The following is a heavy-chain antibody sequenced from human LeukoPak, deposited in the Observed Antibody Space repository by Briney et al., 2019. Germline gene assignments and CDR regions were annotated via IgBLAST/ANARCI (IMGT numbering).Heavy chain of an antibody. CDR1: GGSISSHY. D-gene: IGHD6-13*01. CDR3: ARRGIAEAFDI. CDR2: IYDSGST. Sequence: PETLSLTCAVSGGSISSHYWSWIPQPPGKGLEYIWDIYDSGSTNYNPSLKSRITKSVDTSKNQFSRKLSSVTAADTAVYYCARRGIAEAFDIWGQGTMVTVSS. J-gene: IGHJ3*02. V-gene: IGHV4-59*08.